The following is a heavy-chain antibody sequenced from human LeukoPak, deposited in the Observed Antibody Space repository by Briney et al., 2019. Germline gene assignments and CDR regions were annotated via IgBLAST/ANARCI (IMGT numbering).Heavy chain of an antibody. D-gene: IGHD5-12*01. J-gene: IGHJ4*02. CDR1: GFTFRSHA. CDR3: AKDFRIGYPAHFDY. V-gene: IGHV3-23*01. Sequence: GGSLRLSCVGSGFTFRSHAMSWVRQAPEKGLEFVSGIYENGGTTYYADSVKGRFSISRDNSKNTLYLQMDSLRGEDTAVYYCAKDFRIGYPAHFDYWGQGALVTVSS. CDR2: IYENGGTT.